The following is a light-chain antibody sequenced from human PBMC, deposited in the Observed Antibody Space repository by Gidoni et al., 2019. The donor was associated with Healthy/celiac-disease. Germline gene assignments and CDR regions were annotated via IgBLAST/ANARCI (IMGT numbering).Light chain of an antibody. CDR2: DAS. J-gene: IGKJ4*01. CDR1: QSVSSY. CDR3: QQRSNWPPT. V-gene: IGKV3-11*01. Sequence: EIVWTQSPATLSLSPGERATLSCRASQSVSSYFAWYQQKPGQAPRLLIYDASNSATGIPARFSGSGSGTDFTLTISSLEPEDFAVYYCQQRSNWPPTFGGGTKVEIK.